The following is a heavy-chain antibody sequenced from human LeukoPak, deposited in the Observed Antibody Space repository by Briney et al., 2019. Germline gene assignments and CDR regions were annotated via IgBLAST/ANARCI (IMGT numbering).Heavy chain of an antibody. CDR3: AKDGDYGDRLPQIYYYYYGMDV. Sequence: PGGSLRLSCAASGFTFSSYAMSWVRQAPGKGLEWVSAISGSGGSTYYADSVKGRFTTSRDNSKNTLYLQMNSLRAEDTAVYYCAKDGDYGDRLPQIYYYYYGMDVWGQGTTVTVSS. CDR2: ISGSGGST. D-gene: IGHD4-17*01. V-gene: IGHV3-23*01. CDR1: GFTFSSYA. J-gene: IGHJ6*02.